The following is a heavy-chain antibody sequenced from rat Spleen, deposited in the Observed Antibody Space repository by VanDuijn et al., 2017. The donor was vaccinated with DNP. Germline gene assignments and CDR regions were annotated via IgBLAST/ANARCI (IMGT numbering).Heavy chain of an antibody. J-gene: IGHJ3*01. CDR2: IKYDGSNT. CDR3: ATRSFTIAAISPFAY. CDR1: GFTFSDHN. Sequence: EVQLVESGGGLVQPGRSLKLSCAVSGFTFSDHNMAWVRQAPKKGLEWVATIKYDGSNTYYRDSVKGRFTISRDNAKSTLYLQMDSLRSEDTATYYCATRSFTIAAISPFAYWGQGTLVTVSS. V-gene: IGHV5-7*01. D-gene: IGHD1-2*01.